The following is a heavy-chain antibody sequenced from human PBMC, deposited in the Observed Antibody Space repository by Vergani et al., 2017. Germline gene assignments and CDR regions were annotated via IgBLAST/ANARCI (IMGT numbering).Heavy chain of an antibody. D-gene: IGHD1-1*01. CDR2: ISYDGTQK. CDR1: GFTSSYYG. J-gene: IGHJ1*01. CDR3: ATKICGTPGCQIGYFRE. Sequence: QVHLVESGGGVVQPGRSLRLSCVVSGFTSSYYGMHWVRQAPGKGLEWVAVISYDGTQKYYADSVKGRFTISRDNSKSTLYLQMNSLRTEDTVVYYCATKICGTPGCQIGYFREWGQGTLVAVSS. V-gene: IGHV3-30*03.